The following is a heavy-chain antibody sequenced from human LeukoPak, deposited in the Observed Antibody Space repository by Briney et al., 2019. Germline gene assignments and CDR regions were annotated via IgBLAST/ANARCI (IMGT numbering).Heavy chain of an antibody. CDR3: ARPAGHSYGPFDP. D-gene: IGHD5-18*01. J-gene: IGHJ5*02. Sequence: ASVKVSCKASGGTFSSYAISWVRQAPGQGLEWMGGIIPIFGTANYAQKFQGRVTITTDESTSTAYMELSSLRSEDTAVYYCARPAGHSYGPFDPWGQGTLVTVSS. V-gene: IGHV1-69*05. CDR1: GGTFSSYA. CDR2: IIPIFGTA.